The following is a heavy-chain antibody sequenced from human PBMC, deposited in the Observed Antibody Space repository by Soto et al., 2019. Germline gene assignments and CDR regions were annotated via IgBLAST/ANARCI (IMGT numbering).Heavy chain of an antibody. CDR2: IYHTGNT. CDR1: GGSISNSRYY. J-gene: IGHJ5*02. Sequence: SETLSLTCTVSGGSISNSRYYWAWIRQPPGKGLEWIGSIYHTGNTYYNPSLRSRVTISVDTSKNQFSLKLTSATAADTAVYYCARDYYDSSDYTTNWFDPWGQGTLVTVSS. D-gene: IGHD3-22*01. CDR3: ARDYYDSSDYTTNWFDP. V-gene: IGHV4-39*01.